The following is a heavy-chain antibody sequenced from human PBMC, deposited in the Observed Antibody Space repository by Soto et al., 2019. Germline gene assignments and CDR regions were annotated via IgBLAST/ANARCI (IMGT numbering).Heavy chain of an antibody. CDR3: ARGKTHYYGSGSYGWFDP. CDR1: GGTFSSYA. D-gene: IGHD3-10*01. V-gene: IGHV1-69*01. CDR2: IIPIFGTA. Sequence: QVQLVQSGAEVKKPGSSVKVSCNASGGTFSSYAISWVRQAPGQGLEWMGGIIPIFGTANYAQKFQGRVTITADESTSTAYMELSSLRSEDTAVYYCARGKTHYYGSGSYGWFDPWGQGTLVTVSS. J-gene: IGHJ5*02.